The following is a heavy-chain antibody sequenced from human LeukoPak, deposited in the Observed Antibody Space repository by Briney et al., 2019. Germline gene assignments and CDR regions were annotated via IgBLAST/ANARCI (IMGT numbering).Heavy chain of an antibody. J-gene: IGHJ4*02. CDR1: GYSFTSYW. CDR3: ARLYITMVFN. D-gene: IGHD3-10*01. Sequence: LKISSKGSGYSFTSYWIGWGRQMPQKGLEWMGIIYPGDSDTSSNPSLHGQVTISADTSINTAYLQWGSLKASHTAMYYCARLYITMVFNWGQGTLVTVSS. V-gene: IGHV5-51*01. CDR2: IYPGDSDT.